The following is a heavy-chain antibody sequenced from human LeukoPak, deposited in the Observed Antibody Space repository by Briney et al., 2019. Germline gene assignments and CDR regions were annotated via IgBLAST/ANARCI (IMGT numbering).Heavy chain of an antibody. J-gene: IGHJ5*02. Sequence: SETLSLTCTVSGGSISSSSYYWGWIRQPPGKGLEWIGSIYYSGSTYYNPSLKSRVTISVDTSKNQFSLKLSSVTAADTAVCYCARDIVVVPAAIRINWFDPWGQGTLVTVSS. CDR2: IYYSGST. CDR1: GGSISSSSYY. D-gene: IGHD2-2*01. V-gene: IGHV4-39*07. CDR3: ARDIVVVPAAIRINWFDP.